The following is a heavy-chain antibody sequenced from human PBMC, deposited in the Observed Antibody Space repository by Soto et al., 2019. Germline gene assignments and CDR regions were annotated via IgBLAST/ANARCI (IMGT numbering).Heavy chain of an antibody. D-gene: IGHD1-26*01. CDR3: ETAVTGRGSYYWGIGDAFDL. J-gene: IGHJ3*01. CDR2: FDPEDGET. CDR1: ISTLTKLS. V-gene: IGHV1-24*01. Sequence: ASAEVSCKVSISTLTKLSMHWVRQAPGKGQESMGGFDPEDGETIYAQKYQGRVTMTEDTSTDTAYMKLSSLRSEDTAVYYCETAVTGRGSYYWGIGDAFDLWRQGTTVNVSS.